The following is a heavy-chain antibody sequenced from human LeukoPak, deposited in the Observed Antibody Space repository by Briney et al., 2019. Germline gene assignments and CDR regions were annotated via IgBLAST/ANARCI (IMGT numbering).Heavy chain of an antibody. Sequence: PGESLKISCKGSGYSFTSYWIGWVRQMPGKGLEWMGIIYPGDSDTRYSPSFQGQVTISADKSIGTAYLQWSSLKASDTAMYYCARVRWLYDYYFDYWGQGTLVTVSS. CDR1: GYSFTSYW. J-gene: IGHJ4*02. CDR2: IYPGDSDT. CDR3: ARVRWLYDYYFDY. D-gene: IGHD3-16*01. V-gene: IGHV5-51*01.